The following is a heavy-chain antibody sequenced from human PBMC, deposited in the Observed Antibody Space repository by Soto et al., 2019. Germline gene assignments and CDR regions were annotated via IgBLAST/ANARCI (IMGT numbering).Heavy chain of an antibody. CDR1: GFTFDSYA. J-gene: IGHJ4*02. CDR2: ISATCGST. V-gene: IGHV3-23*01. D-gene: IGHD2-2*01. CDR3: AKLRGDVVVPAIKPPYYFDY. Sequence: PGGSLRLSCAASGFTFDSYAMNWVGQAPGKGLEWVSGISATCGSTYYADFVRGRLTISRDNSKNNLYLQMNSLRAEDTAVYFWAKLRGDVVVPAIKPPYYFDYWGQGTLDTVSS.